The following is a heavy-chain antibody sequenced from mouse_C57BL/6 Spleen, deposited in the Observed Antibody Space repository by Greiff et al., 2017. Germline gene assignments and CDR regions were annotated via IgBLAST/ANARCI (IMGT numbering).Heavy chain of an antibody. D-gene: IGHD1-1*01. Sequence: QVQLQQSGPELVKPGASVKISCKASGYAFSSSWMNWVKQRPGKGLEWIGRIYPGDGDTNYNGKFKGKATLTADKSSSTAYMQLSSLTSEDSAVYFCARRDYEAMDYWGQGTSVTGSS. J-gene: IGHJ4*01. CDR3: ARRDYEAMDY. V-gene: IGHV1-82*01. CDR2: IYPGDGDT. CDR1: GYAFSSSW.